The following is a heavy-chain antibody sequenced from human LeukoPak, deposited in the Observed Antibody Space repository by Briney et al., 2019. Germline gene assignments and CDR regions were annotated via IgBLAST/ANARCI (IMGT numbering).Heavy chain of an antibody. CDR3: AKDYY. CDR2: IWYDGSNK. J-gene: IGHJ4*02. V-gene: IGHV3-33*03. Sequence: GGSLRLSCAASGFTFSSYGMHWVRQAPGKGLEWVAVIWYDGSNKYYADSVKGRFTISRDNIKNSLYLQMNSLRTEDTALYYCAKDYYWGQGTLVTVSS. CDR1: GFTFSSYG.